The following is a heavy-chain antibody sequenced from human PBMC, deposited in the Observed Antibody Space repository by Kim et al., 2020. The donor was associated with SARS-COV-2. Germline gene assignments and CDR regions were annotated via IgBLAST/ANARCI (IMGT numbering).Heavy chain of an antibody. J-gene: IGHJ4*02. Sequence: GGSLRLSCAASGFTFSSYSMNWVRQAPGKGLEWVSSISSSSSSYIYYADSVKGRFTISRDDAKNSLYLQMNSLRVEDTAVYYCAGGGTTVKGLLDYWGQGTLVTVSS. CDR3: AGGGTTVKGLLDY. V-gene: IGHV3-21*01. CDR2: ISSSSSSYI. D-gene: IGHD4-4*01. CDR1: GFTFSSYS.